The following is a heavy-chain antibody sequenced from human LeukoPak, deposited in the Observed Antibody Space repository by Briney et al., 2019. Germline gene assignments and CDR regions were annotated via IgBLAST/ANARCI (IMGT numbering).Heavy chain of an antibody. CDR1: GFTFSSYE. V-gene: IGHV3-48*03. J-gene: IGHJ4*02. CDR2: ISSSGSTI. D-gene: IGHD3-9*01. Sequence: PGGSLRLSCAASGFTFSSYEMNWVRQAPGKGLEWVSYISSSGSTIYYADSVKGRFTISTDNAKNSLYLQMNSLRAEDTAVYYCASGNYDILTGYDYWGQGTLVTVSS. CDR3: ASGNYDILTGYDY.